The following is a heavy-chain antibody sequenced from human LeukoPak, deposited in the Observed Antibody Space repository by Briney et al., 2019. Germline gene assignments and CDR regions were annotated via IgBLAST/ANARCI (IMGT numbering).Heavy chain of an antibody. V-gene: IGHV3-23*01. CDR3: AAPPVIAVAGTGYY. Sequence: PGGSLRLSCAASGFTISSYAMSWVRQAPGKGLEWVSAISGSGGSTYYADSVKGRFTISRDNSKNTLYLQMNSLRAEDTAVYYCAAPPVIAVAGTGYYWGQGTLVTVSS. D-gene: IGHD6-19*01. CDR1: GFTISSYA. J-gene: IGHJ4*02. CDR2: ISGSGGST.